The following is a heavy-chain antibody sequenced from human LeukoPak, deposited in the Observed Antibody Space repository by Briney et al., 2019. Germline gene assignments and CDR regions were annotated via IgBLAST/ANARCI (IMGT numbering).Heavy chain of an antibody. CDR2: ISAYNGNT. CDR3: ARVYSSSWDNENYYYMDV. D-gene: IGHD6-13*01. V-gene: IGHV1-18*01. J-gene: IGHJ6*03. Sequence: ASVKVSCKASGGTFSSYGISWVRQAPGQGLEWMGWISAYNGNTNYAQKLQGRVTMTTDTSTSTAYMELRSLRSDDTAVYYCARVYSSSWDNENYYYMDVWGKGTTVTVSS. CDR1: GGTFSSYG.